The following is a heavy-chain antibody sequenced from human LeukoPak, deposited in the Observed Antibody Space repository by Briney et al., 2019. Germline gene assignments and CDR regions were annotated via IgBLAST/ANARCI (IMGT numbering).Heavy chain of an antibody. CDR3: ASSIAATITSFDY. V-gene: IGHV4-59*08. J-gene: IGHJ4*02. Sequence: PSETPSLTCTVSGGSISPYYWSWIRQPPGKGLEWIGYIYSSANTNYNPSLKGRVTMSVDTSKNQFSLTLSSVTAADTAVYYCASSIAATITSFDYWGQGTLVTVSS. D-gene: IGHD5-12*01. CDR2: IYSSANT. CDR1: GGSISPYY.